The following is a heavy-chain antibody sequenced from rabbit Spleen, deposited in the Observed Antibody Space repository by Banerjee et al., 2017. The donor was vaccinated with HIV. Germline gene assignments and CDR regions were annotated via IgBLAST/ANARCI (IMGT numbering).Heavy chain of an antibody. J-gene: IGHJ6*01. V-gene: IGHV1S40*01. CDR2: IDIGSSGFT. Sequence: QSLEESGGDLVKPGASLTLTCTASGVSFSANSYICWVRQAPGKGLEWIACIDIGSSGFTYFATWAKGRFTISKTSSTTVTLQMTSLTAADTATYFCARDSGSSFSSYGMDLWGQGTLVTVS. CDR1: GVSFSANSY. CDR3: ARDSGSSFSSYGMDL. D-gene: IGHD8-1*01.